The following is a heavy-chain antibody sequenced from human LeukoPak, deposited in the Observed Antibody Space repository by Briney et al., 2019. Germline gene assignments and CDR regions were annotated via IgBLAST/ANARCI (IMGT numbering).Heavy chain of an antibody. CDR3: ARLRNTMTTPRFDY. Sequence: GGSLRLSCAASGFPFTTYAMSWVRQAPGKGPEWVSAISGSDAGTHYADSVRGRFTISRDNSKNTLYLQMNSLRADDTAVYYCARLRNTMTTPRFDYWGQGTLVTVSS. V-gene: IGHV3-23*01. CDR1: GFPFTTYA. CDR2: ISGSDAGT. D-gene: IGHD4-17*01. J-gene: IGHJ4*02.